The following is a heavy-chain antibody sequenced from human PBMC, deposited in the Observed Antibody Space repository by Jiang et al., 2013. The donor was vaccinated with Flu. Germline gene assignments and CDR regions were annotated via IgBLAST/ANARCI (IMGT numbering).Heavy chain of an antibody. CDR1: FSSYS. D-gene: IGHD2-21*02. Sequence: FSSYSMNWVRQAPGKGLEWVSSISSSSSYIYYADSVKGRFTISRDNAKNSLYLQMNSLRAEDTAVYYCARDRYCGGDCYSLKGFDYWGQGTLVTVSS. V-gene: IGHV3-21*01. CDR3: ARDRYCGGDCYSLKGFDY. J-gene: IGHJ4*02. CDR2: ISSSSSYI.